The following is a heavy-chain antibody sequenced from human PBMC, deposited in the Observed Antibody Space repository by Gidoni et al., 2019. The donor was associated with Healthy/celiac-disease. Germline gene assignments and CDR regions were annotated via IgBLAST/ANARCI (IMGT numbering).Heavy chain of an antibody. V-gene: IGHV3-33*01. CDR2: IWYDGSNK. CDR3: ARDREQLDPYYYYYGMDV. J-gene: IGHJ6*02. Sequence: QVQLVESGGGVVQPGRSLSLSCAASGFTFSSYGMHWVRQAPGKGLEWVAVIWYDGSNKYYADSVKGRFTISRDNSKNTLYLQMNSLRAEDTAVYYCARDREQLDPYYYYYGMDVWGQGTTVTVSS. D-gene: IGHD6-6*01. CDR1: GFTFSSYG.